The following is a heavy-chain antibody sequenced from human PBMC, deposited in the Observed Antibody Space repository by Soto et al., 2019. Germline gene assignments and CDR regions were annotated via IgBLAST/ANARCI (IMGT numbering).Heavy chain of an antibody. D-gene: IGHD2-15*01. CDR3: ARGPAVSRGSCPY. CDR2: ISSSSSYI. Sequence: GSLRLSCAASGFTFSSYSMNWVRQAPGKGLEWVSSISSSSSYIYCADSVKGRFTISRDNAKNSLYLQMNSLRAEDTAVYYCARGPAVSRGSCPYWGQGTLVTVSS. V-gene: IGHV3-21*01. CDR1: GFTFSSYS. J-gene: IGHJ4*02.